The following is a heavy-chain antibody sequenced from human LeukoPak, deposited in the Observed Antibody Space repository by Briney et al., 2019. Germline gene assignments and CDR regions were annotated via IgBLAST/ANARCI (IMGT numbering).Heavy chain of an antibody. D-gene: IGHD1-14*01. Sequence: GGSLRLSCAASGFTFSDYYMSWIRQAPGKGLEWVSYISSSSSYTNYADSVTGRFTISRDNAKNSLYLQMNSLRAEDTAVYYCARTPEDRLRKYYFDYWGQGTLVTVSS. V-gene: IGHV3-11*03. CDR1: GFTFSDYY. J-gene: IGHJ4*02. CDR3: ARTPEDRLRKYYFDY. CDR2: ISSSSSYT.